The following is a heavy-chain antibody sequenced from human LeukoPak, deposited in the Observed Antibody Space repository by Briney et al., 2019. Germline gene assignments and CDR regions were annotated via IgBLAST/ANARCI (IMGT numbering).Heavy chain of an antibody. CDR3: ARDSSVTTVDY. Sequence: GGSLRLSCTASGFTFGDYAMSWVRQAPGKGLEWVAVIYSSGGTYYADSVKGRFTISRDNSKNTLYLQMNSLRAEDTAVYYCARDSSVTTVDYWGQGTLVTVSS. D-gene: IGHD4-17*01. CDR2: IYSSGGT. J-gene: IGHJ4*02. CDR1: GFTFGDYA. V-gene: IGHV3-66*01.